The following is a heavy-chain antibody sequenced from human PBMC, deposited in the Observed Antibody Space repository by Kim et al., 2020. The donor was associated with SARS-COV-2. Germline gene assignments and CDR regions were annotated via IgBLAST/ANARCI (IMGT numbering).Heavy chain of an antibody. V-gene: IGHV3-23*01. CDR2: ISGSGYNT. CDR3: AKDAVTWSSRCSVSVSAYDI. CDR1: GFTFSDYA. D-gene: IGHD3-22*01. Sequence: GGSLRLSCVASGFTFSDYAMSWVRQAPGKGLEWVSGISGSGYNTYYANSVKGRFTISRDISENTLHLQMNSLRAEDTAVYYCAKDAVTWSSRCSVSVSAYDIWGQGTMVTVSS. J-gene: IGHJ3*02.